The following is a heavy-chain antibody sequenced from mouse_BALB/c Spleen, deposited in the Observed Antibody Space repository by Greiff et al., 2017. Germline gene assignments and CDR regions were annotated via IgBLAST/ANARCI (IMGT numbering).Heavy chain of an antibody. CDR3: ARGVYYDYDYFDY. V-gene: IGHV5-17*02. CDR2: ISSCSSTI. D-gene: IGHD2-4*01. Sequence: EVQLVESGGGLVQPGGSRKLSCAASGFTFSSFGMHWVRQAPEKGLEWVAYISSCSSTIYYADTVKGRFTISRDNPKNTLFLQMTSLRSEDTAMYYCARGVYYDYDYFDYWGQGTTLTVSA. CDR1: GFTFSSFG. J-gene: IGHJ2*01.